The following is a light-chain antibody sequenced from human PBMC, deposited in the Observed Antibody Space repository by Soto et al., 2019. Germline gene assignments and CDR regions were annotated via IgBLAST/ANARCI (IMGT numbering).Light chain of an antibody. Sequence: DIQITQSPSTLSASVGDRVTITCRASQSISSWLAWYQQKPGKAPKLLIYKASSLESGVPSRFSGSGSETEYTLTICSLQPDDFATYYCQQYNSYSTFGQGTKVDIK. CDR3: QQYNSYST. V-gene: IGKV1-5*03. J-gene: IGKJ1*01. CDR1: QSISSW. CDR2: KAS.